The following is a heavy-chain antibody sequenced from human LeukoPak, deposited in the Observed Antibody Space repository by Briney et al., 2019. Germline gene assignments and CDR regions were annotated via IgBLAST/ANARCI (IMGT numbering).Heavy chain of an antibody. CDR1: GFTFSSYS. CDR3: ARDIPTHCSGGSCHGTPWFDP. CDR2: TSSSSSYI. V-gene: IGHV3-21*01. D-gene: IGHD2-15*01. Sequence: GGSLRLSCAASGFTFSSYSMNWVRQAPGKGLEWVSSTSSSSSYIYYADSVKGRFTISRDNAKNSLYLQMNSLRAEGTAVYYCARDIPTHCSGGSCHGTPWFDPWGQGTLVTVSS. J-gene: IGHJ5*02.